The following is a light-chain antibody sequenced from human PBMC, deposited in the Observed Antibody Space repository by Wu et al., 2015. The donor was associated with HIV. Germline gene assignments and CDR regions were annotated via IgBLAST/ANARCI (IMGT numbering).Light chain of an antibody. CDR1: QSIGNW. V-gene: IGKV1-12*01. CDR2: GAA. Sequence: DIQMTQSPSSVSASIGDTVTITCRASQSIGNWLGWYQQKPGKAPNLLVYGAANLQTDVPLRFSGTGSGTDFTLTITSLEPEDFATYFCQQAYRFPPTFGGGPRWRS. CDR3: QQAYRFPPT. J-gene: IGKJ4*01.